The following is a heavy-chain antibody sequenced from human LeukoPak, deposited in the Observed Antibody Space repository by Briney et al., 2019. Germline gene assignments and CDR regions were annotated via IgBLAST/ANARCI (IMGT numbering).Heavy chain of an antibody. CDR3: ARDDSSGYYFMSS. J-gene: IGHJ5*02. D-gene: IGHD3-22*01. Sequence: SEALSLTCTVSGGSISSGDYYWSWIRQPPGKGLEWIGYIYYSGSTYYNPSLKSRVTISVDTSKNQFSLKLSSVTAADTAVYYCARDDSSGYYFMSSWGQGTLVTVSS. CDR2: IYYSGST. CDR1: GGSISSGDYY. V-gene: IGHV4-30-4*01.